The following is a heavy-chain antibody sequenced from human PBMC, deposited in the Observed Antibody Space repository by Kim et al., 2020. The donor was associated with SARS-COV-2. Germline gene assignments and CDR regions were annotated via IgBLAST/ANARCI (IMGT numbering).Heavy chain of an antibody. Sequence: GGSLRLSCAASGFTFSSYGMHWVRQAPGKGLEWVAVISYDGSNKYYADSVKGRFTISRDNSKNTLYVQMNSLRAEDTAVYYCAKGILARGRYYDFWSGYYPYYYYGMDVWGQGTTVTVSS. D-gene: IGHD3-3*01. CDR3: AKGILARGRYYDFWSGYYPYYYYGMDV. CDR1: GFTFSSYG. V-gene: IGHV3-30*18. J-gene: IGHJ6*02. CDR2: ISYDGSNK.